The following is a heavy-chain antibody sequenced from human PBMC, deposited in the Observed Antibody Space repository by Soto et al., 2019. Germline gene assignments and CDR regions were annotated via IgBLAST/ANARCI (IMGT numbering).Heavy chain of an antibody. CDR3: ARNESSNIYGMDV. CDR1: GFTFISYS. V-gene: IGHV3-21*01. CDR2: ISSSSFSI. Sequence: EVQLVESGGGLVQPGGSLRLSCAASGFTFISYSMNWVRQAPGKGLEWVSSISSSSFSINYADSVKGRFSISRDNAQNSLHLQMNNLRAEDTGVYYCARNESSNIYGMDVWGQGTTVTVSS. D-gene: IGHD6-6*01. J-gene: IGHJ6*02.